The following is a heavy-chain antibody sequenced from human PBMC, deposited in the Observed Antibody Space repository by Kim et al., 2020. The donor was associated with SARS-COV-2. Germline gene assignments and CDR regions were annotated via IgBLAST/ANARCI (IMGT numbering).Heavy chain of an antibody. V-gene: IGHV4-39*01. CDR3: ARSLGAGPSTIFGVVIIPDAFDI. D-gene: IGHD3-3*01. CDR1: GGSISSSSYY. Sequence: SETLSLTCTVSGGSISSSSYYWGWIRQPPWKGLEWIGSIYYSGSTYYNPSLKSRVTISVDTSKNQFSLKLSSVTAADTAVYYCARSLGAGPSTIFGVVIIPDAFDIWGQGTMVTVSS. J-gene: IGHJ3*02. CDR2: IYYSGST.